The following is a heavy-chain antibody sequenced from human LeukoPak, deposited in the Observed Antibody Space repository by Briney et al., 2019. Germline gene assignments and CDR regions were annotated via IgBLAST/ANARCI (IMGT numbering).Heavy chain of an antibody. CDR2: FDPEDGET. V-gene: IGHV1-24*01. CDR3: ATDPAAAGTFDY. CDR1: GYTLTELS. Sequence: ASVKVSCKVSGYTLTELSMHWVRQAPGKGLEWMGGFDPEDGETTYAQKFQGRVTMTEDTSTDTAYMELSSLRSEDTAVYYCATDPAAAGTFDYWGQGTLVTVSS. D-gene: IGHD6-13*01. J-gene: IGHJ4*02.